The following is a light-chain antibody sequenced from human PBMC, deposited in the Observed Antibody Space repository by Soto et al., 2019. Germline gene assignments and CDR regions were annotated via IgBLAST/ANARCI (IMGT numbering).Light chain of an antibody. CDR1: QSVSSN. Sequence: EIVMTQSPDTLSVSPGERATLSCRASQSVSSNLAWYQQKPGQAPRLLIYGASSRATSIPATFSGSGSGTEFTLTISSLQSEDFAVYYCQQYNKWPPYTFGQGTKLEIK. CDR3: QQYNKWPPYT. V-gene: IGKV3-15*01. CDR2: GAS. J-gene: IGKJ2*01.